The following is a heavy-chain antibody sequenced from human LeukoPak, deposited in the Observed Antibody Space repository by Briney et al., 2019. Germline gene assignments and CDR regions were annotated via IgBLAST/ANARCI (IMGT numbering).Heavy chain of an antibody. Sequence: GGSLRLSCAGSGFTFSNTWMHWVRQAPGEGLVWVSRIDSDGSTINYADSVKGRFTISRDNARNMLYLQMNSLRVEDTALYFCATAGNYRFDYWGQGTLVTVSS. CDR1: GFTFSNTW. J-gene: IGHJ4*02. D-gene: IGHD1-7*01. CDR3: ATAGNYRFDY. CDR2: IDSDGSTI. V-gene: IGHV3-74*01.